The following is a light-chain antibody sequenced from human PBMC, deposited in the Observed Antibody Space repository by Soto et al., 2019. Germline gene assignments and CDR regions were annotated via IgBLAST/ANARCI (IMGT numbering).Light chain of an antibody. Sequence: DIQMTQSPSSLSASVGDRVTITCQASQDISNYLNWYQQKPGKAPKLLIYDASNLETGVPSRFSGSGSGTDFTFTISSLQPEDIATYYCQQYDNLPRFGGGTRWRSN. CDR3: QQYDNLPR. CDR2: DAS. J-gene: IGKJ4*01. V-gene: IGKV1-33*01. CDR1: QDISNY.